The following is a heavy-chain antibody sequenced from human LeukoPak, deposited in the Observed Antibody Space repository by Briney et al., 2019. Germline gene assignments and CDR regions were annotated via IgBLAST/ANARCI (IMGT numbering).Heavy chain of an antibody. CDR1: GFTFSSYG. CDR3: AKSGMDSSSWYYFDY. J-gene: IGHJ4*02. CDR2: ISGSGGST. D-gene: IGHD6-13*01. V-gene: IGHV3-23*01. Sequence: GGSLRLSCAASGFTFSSYGMHWVRQAPGKGLEWVSAISGSGGSTYYADSVKGRFTISRDNSKNTLYLQMNSLRAEDTAVYYCAKSGMDSSSWYYFDYWGQGTLVTVSS.